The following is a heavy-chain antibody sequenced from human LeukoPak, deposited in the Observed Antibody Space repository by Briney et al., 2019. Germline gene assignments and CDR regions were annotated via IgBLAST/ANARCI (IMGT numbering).Heavy chain of an antibody. V-gene: IGHV3-9*01. CDR1: GFTFDDYA. Sequence: GGSLRLSCAASGFTFDDYAMHWVRQAPGKGLEWVSGISWNSGSIGYADSVKGRFTISRDNAKNSLYLQMNSLRAGDTALYYCAKDGGADYYDSSGHDYWGQGTLVTVSS. D-gene: IGHD3-22*01. CDR2: ISWNSGSI. J-gene: IGHJ4*02. CDR3: AKDGGADYYDSSGHDY.